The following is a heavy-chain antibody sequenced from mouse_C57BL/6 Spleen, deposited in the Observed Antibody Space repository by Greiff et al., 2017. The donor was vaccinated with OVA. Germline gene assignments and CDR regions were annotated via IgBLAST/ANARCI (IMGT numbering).Heavy chain of an antibody. CDR3: ARRGNDYDGDYAMDY. CDR1: GYTFTDYN. V-gene: IGHV1-18*01. CDR2: INPNNGGT. D-gene: IGHD2-4*01. J-gene: IGHJ4*01. Sequence: VQLQQSGPELVKPGASVKIPCKASGYTFTDYNMDWVKQSHGKSLEWIGDINPNNGGTIYNQKFKGKATLTVDKSSSTAYMELRSLTSEDTAVYYRARRGNDYDGDYAMDYWGQGTSVTVSS.